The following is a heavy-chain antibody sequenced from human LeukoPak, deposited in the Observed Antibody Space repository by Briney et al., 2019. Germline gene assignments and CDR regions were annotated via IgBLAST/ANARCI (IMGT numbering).Heavy chain of an antibody. D-gene: IGHD5-18*01. CDR2: INHSGST. CDR3: AGPHVDTAIAGGFDY. CDR1: GGSFSGYY. V-gene: IGHV4-34*01. J-gene: IGHJ4*02. Sequence: SETLSLTCAVYGGSFSGYYWSWIRQPPGKGLEWIGEINHSGSTNYNPSLKSRVTISVDTSKNQFSLTLSSVTAADTAVYYCAGPHVDTAIAGGFDYWGQGTLVTVSS.